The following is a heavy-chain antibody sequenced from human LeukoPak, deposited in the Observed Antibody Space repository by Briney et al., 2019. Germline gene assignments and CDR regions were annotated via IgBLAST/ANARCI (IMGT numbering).Heavy chain of an antibody. Sequence: GGSLRLSCAASGFTFSSYWMSWVRQAPGKGLEWVANIKQDGSEKYYVDSVKGRFTISRDNAKNSLYLRMNSLRAEDTAVYYCARVNYYDSSGYYYSSYYYYYYMDVWGKGTTVTVSS. D-gene: IGHD3-22*01. CDR1: GFTFSSYW. V-gene: IGHV3-7*01. CDR2: IKQDGSEK. J-gene: IGHJ6*03. CDR3: ARVNYYDSSGYYYSSYYYYYYMDV.